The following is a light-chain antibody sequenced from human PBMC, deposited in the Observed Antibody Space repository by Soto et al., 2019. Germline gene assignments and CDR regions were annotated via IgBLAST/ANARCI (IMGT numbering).Light chain of an antibody. V-gene: IGKV1-9*01. CDR2: AAS. CDR1: QAISSY. Sequence: DIQLTQSPSLLSASVGGRVTITCRASQAISSYLAWYQQKPGKAPELLIYAASTLQSGVPSRFSGSGSGTDFTLTISSLQPDDFATYYCQQLKSYPRTFGQGTKLEI. J-gene: IGKJ2*01. CDR3: QQLKSYPRT.